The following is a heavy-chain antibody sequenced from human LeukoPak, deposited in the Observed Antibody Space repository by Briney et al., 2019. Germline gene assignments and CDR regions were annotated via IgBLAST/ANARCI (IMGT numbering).Heavy chain of an antibody. Sequence: ASVKVSCTASGYTFNNYGITWVRQAPGQGLEWMGWISGYNGNTKYAQKLQGRVTMNKDTSTSTAYMELRSLRSDDTAIYYCARVGGLQQPDYWGQGTLVTVSS. V-gene: IGHV1-18*01. CDR3: ARVGGLQQPDY. CDR1: GYTFNNYG. J-gene: IGHJ4*02. CDR2: ISGYNGNT. D-gene: IGHD6-13*01.